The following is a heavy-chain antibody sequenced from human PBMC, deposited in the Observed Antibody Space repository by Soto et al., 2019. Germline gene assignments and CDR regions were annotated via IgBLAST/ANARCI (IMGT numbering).Heavy chain of an antibody. V-gene: IGHV4-39*01. J-gene: IGHJ5*02. D-gene: IGHD6-19*01. Sequence: SETLSLTCTVSGGSISSSSYYWGWIRQPPGKGLEWIGSIYYSGSTYHNPSLKSRVTISVDTSKNQFSLKLSSVTAADTAVYYCASGYSSGWPGCRFDPWGQGTLVTVSS. CDR2: IYYSGST. CDR1: GGSISSSSYY. CDR3: ASGYSSGWPGCRFDP.